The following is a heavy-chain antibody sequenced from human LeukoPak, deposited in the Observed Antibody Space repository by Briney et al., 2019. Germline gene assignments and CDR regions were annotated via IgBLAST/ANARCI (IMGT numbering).Heavy chain of an antibody. CDR1: GGSISSYY. J-gene: IGHJ4*02. CDR2: IYYSGST. Sequence: SETLSLTCTVSGGSISSYYWSWIRQPPGKGLEWIGYIYYSGSTNYNPSLKSRVTISVDTSKNQFPLKLSSVTAADTAVYYCARVQAAAILDYWGQGTLVTVSS. CDR3: ARVQAAAILDY. D-gene: IGHD2-2*02. V-gene: IGHV4-59*01.